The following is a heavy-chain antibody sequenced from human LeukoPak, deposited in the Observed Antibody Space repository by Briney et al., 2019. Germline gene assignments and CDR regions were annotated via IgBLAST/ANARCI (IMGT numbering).Heavy chain of an antibody. Sequence: GASVKVSCKASGYTFTGYYMHWVRQAPGQGLEWMGWINPNSGGTNYAQKFQGRVTMTRDTSISTAYMELSRLRSDDTAVYYCAGLSGYDESWFDPWGQGTLVTVSS. CDR3: AGLSGYDESWFDP. CDR2: INPNSGGT. V-gene: IGHV1-2*02. CDR1: GYTFTGYY. J-gene: IGHJ5*02. D-gene: IGHD5-12*01.